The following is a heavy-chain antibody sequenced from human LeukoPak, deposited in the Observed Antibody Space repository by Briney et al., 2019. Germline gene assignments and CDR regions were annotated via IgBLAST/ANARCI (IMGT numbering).Heavy chain of an antibody. CDR2: ISSSSSYI. V-gene: IGHV3-21*01. D-gene: IGHD2-2*01. CDR1: GFTLSSYS. J-gene: IGHJ3*02. Sequence: GGSLRLSCAASGFTLSSYSMNWVRQAPGKGLEWVSSISSSSSYIYYADSVKGRFTISRDNAKNSLYLQMNSLRAEDTAVYYCARVIVPAAPPGNAFDIWGQGTMVTVSS. CDR3: ARVIVPAAPPGNAFDI.